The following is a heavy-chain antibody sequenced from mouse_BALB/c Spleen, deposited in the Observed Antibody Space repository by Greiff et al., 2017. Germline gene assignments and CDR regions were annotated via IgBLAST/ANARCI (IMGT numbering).Heavy chain of an antibody. V-gene: IGHV6-6*02. CDR3: TRSPSGYYFDY. CDR2: IRLKSNNYAT. D-gene: IGHD3-1*01. J-gene: IGHJ2*01. Sequence: EVKLEESGGGLVQPGGSMKLSCVASGFTFSNYWMNWVRQSPEKGLEWVAEIRLKSNNYATHYAESVKGRFTISRDDSKSSVYLQMNNLRAEDTGIYYCTRSPSGYYFDYWGQGTTLTVSS. CDR1: GFTFSNYW.